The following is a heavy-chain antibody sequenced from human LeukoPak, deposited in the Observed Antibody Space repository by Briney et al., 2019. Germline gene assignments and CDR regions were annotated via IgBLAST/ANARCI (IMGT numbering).Heavy chain of an antibody. J-gene: IGHJ4*02. CDR1: GFTFSSYG. D-gene: IGHD3-22*01. CDR2: ISYDGSNK. V-gene: IGHV3-30*03. CDR3: ARICTPNYYDSSGYPY. Sequence: GGSLRLSCAASGFTFSSYGMHWVRQAPGKGLEWVAVISYDGSNKYYADSVKGRFTISRDNSKNTLYLQMNSLRAEDTAVYYCARICTPNYYDSSGYPYWGQGTLVTVSS.